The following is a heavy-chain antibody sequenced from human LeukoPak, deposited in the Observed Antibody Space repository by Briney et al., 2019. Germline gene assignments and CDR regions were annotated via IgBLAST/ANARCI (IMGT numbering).Heavy chain of an antibody. CDR2: ISSSSSYI. V-gene: IGHV3-21*01. CDR1: GFTFSSYS. Sequence: GGSLRLSCAASGFTFSSYSMNWVRQAPGKGLEWVSSISSSSSYIYYADSVKGRFTISRDNAKNSLYLQMNSLRAEDTAVYYCARDLVRGVPLFYFDYWGQGTLVTVSS. CDR3: ARDLVRGVPLFYFDY. J-gene: IGHJ4*02. D-gene: IGHD3-10*01.